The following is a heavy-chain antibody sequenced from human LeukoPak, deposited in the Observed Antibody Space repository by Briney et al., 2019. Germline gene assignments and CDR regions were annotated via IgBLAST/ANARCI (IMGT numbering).Heavy chain of an antibody. V-gene: IGHV1-69*06. CDR3: ASIYSSGWYGEYYFDY. Sequence: SVKVSCKASGGTFSSYAVSWVRQAPGQGLEWMGGIIPIFGTANYAQKFQGRVTITADKSTSTAYMELSSLRSEDTAVYYCASIYSSGWYGEYYFDYWGQGTLVTVSS. D-gene: IGHD6-19*01. CDR2: IIPIFGTA. J-gene: IGHJ4*02. CDR1: GGTFSSYA.